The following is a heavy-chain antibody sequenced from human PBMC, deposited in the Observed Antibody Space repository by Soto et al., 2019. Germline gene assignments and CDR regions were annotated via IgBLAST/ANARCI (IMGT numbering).Heavy chain of an antibody. J-gene: IGHJ4*02. CDR3: ARDLWSYGDSVGCDY. CDR2: ISAYNGNT. V-gene: IGHV1-18*04. CDR1: GYTFTSYG. Sequence: QVQLVQSGAEVKKPGASVKVSCKASGYTFTSYGISWVRQAPGQGLEWMGWISAYNGNTNYAQKLQGRVTMTTDTSTRTAYMELRSLRSDDTAVYYCARDLWSYGDSVGCDYWGQGTLVTVSS. D-gene: IGHD4-17*01.